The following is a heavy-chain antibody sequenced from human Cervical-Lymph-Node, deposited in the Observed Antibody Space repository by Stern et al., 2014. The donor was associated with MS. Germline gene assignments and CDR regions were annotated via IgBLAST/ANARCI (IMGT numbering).Heavy chain of an antibody. D-gene: IGHD5-24*01. V-gene: IGHV3-33*01. CDR1: GFTFRGYA. CDR3: ARDGYNHDALDI. Sequence: VQLVESGGGVVQPGMSLRLSCAASGFTFRGYAMHWVRQAPGKGLEWEAVIWSDGSNKYNEDSVKGRFTISRDNSKNTLFLQMNSLRVDDTAVYYCARDGYNHDALDIWGQGTLVTVSS. CDR2: IWSDGSNK. J-gene: IGHJ3*02.